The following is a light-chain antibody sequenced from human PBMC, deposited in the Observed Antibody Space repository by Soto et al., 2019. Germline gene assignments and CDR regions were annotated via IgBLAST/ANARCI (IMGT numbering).Light chain of an antibody. CDR1: QSVSSSY. CDR3: QQGST. V-gene: IGKV3-20*01. J-gene: IGKJ2*01. CDR2: GAS. Sequence: EIVLTQSPGTLSLSPGERATLSCRASQSVSSSYLAWYQQKPGQAPRLLIYGASSRATGFPDRFSGSGSGTDFTLTISRLEPEDFAVYYCQQGSTFGQGTKLEIK.